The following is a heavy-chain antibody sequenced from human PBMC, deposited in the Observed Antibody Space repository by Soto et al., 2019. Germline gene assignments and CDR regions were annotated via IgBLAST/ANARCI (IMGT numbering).Heavy chain of an antibody. D-gene: IGHD2-2*02. Sequence: PSETLSLTCTVSGGSISSYYWSWIRQPPGKGLEWIGYIYYSGSTNYNPSLKSRVTISVDTSKNQFSLKLSSVTAADTAVYYFARRSGPWVVVPAAIHGDWFDPWGQGTLVTVSS. CDR3: ARRSGPWVVVPAAIHGDWFDP. CDR2: IYYSGST. J-gene: IGHJ5*02. CDR1: GGSISSYY. V-gene: IGHV4-59*08.